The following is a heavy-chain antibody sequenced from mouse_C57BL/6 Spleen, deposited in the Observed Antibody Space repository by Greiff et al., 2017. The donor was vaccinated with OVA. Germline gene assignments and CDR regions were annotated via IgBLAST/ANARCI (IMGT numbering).Heavy chain of an antibody. V-gene: IGHV1-52*01. CDR2: IDPSDSET. Sequence: QVQLQQPGAELVRPGSSVKLSCKASGYTFTSYWMHWVKQRPIQGLEWIGNIDPSDSETHYNQKFKDKATLTVDKSSSTAYMQLSSLTSEDSAVYYCARTAWGSSYDWYFDVWGTGTTVTVAS. CDR3: ARTAWGSSYDWYFDV. CDR1: GYTFTSYW. D-gene: IGHD1-1*01. J-gene: IGHJ1*03.